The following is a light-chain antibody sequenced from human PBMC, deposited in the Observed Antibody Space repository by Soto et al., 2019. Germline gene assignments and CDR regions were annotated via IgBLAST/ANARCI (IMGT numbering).Light chain of an antibody. CDR1: QTIRSL. V-gene: IGKV1-5*01. Sequence: DIEMTQSPSTLSASVGDRVTITCRASQTIRSLVAWYQQKPGKAPKALIYDASRLGSGVPSRLSGSGSGTEFTLTISSPQPDDSATYYCQQYQNYATFGQGTRLEIK. CDR2: DAS. J-gene: IGKJ5*01. CDR3: QQYQNYAT.